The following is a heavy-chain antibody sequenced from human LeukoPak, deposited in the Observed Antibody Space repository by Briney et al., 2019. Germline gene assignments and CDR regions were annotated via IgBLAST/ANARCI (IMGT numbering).Heavy chain of an antibody. CDR1: GGSISSYY. J-gene: IGHJ4*02. CDR3: ARDGYSSSWHFFDY. D-gene: IGHD6-13*01. CDR2: IYTSGST. V-gene: IGHV4-4*07. Sequence: SETLSLTCTVSGGSISSYYWSWIRQPAGKGLEWIGRIYTSGSTNYNPSLKSRVTMSVDTSKNQFSLKLSSVTAADTAVYYCARDGYSSSWHFFDYWVQGTLVTVSS.